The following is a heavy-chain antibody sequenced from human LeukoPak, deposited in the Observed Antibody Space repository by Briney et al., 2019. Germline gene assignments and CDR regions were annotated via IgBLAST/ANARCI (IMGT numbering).Heavy chain of an antibody. V-gene: IGHV1-24*01. CDR2: FDPEDGET. D-gene: IGHD1-7*01. Sequence: ASVKVSCKVSGYTLTELSMHWVRQAPGKGLEWMGGFDPEDGETIYAQKFQGRVTMTEDTSTDTAYMKLSSLRSEDTAVYYCATQYNWNYPSLWFDPWGQGTLVTVSS. CDR3: ATQYNWNYPSLWFDP. CDR1: GYTLTELS. J-gene: IGHJ5*02.